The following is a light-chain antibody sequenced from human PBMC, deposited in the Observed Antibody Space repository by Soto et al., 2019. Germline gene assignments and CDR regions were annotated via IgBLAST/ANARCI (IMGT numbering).Light chain of an antibody. CDR3: CSYAGSSTSLVV. J-gene: IGLJ2*01. CDR1: SSDVGSYNL. V-gene: IGLV2-23*01. CDR2: EGS. Sequence: QSALTQPASVSGSPGQSITISCTGTSSDVGSYNLVSWYQQHPGKAPKLKIYEGSKRPSGVSNRFSGSKSGNTASLTISGLQAEDEADYYCCSYAGSSTSLVVFGGGTKLTVL.